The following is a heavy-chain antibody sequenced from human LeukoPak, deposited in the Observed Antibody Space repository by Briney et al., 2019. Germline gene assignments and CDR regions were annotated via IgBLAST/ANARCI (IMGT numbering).Heavy chain of an antibody. CDR1: GLTVGGVD. V-gene: IGHV3-49*03. Sequence: PGECLRLSCKNCGLTVGGVDMSWLRKVTEKRLEWVGFIRSKAYGGTTEYAASVKGRFTISRDDSKSIAYLQMNSLKTEDTAVYYCTRELDSSSWIYYYYGMDVWGKGTTVTVSS. CDR2: IRSKAYGGTT. D-gene: IGHD6-13*01. J-gene: IGHJ6*04. CDR3: TRELDSSSWIYYYYGMDV.